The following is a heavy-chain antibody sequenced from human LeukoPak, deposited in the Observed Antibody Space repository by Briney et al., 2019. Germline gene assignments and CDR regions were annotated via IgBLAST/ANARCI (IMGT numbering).Heavy chain of an antibody. CDR2: ISAYNGNT. CDR3: ARDSAAAGTSDAFDI. J-gene: IGHJ3*02. Sequence: GASVKVSCKASGYTFTSYGISWVRQAPGQGLEWMGWISAYNGNTNYAQKLQGRVTMTTDTSTRTAYMELRSLRSDDTAVYYCARDSAAAGTSDAFDIWGQGTMVTVSS. V-gene: IGHV1-18*01. D-gene: IGHD6-13*01. CDR1: GYTFTSYG.